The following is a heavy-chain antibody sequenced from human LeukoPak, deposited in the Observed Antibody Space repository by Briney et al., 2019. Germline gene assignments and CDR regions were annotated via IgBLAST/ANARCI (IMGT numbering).Heavy chain of an antibody. CDR2: IYPGDSDT. Sequence: GESLKISCKGSGYSFTSYWIVWVRQMPGKGLEWMGIIYPGDSDTRYSPSFQGQVTISADKSISTAYLQWSSLKASDTAMYYCARPRSSYYDFWSGNDAFDIWGQGTTVTVSS. J-gene: IGHJ3*02. CDR3: ARPRSSYYDFWSGNDAFDI. CDR1: GYSFTSYW. V-gene: IGHV5-51*01. D-gene: IGHD3-3*01.